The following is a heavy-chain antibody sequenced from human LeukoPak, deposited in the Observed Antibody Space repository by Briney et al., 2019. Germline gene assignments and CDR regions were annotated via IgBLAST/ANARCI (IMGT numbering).Heavy chain of an antibody. D-gene: IGHD6-13*01. CDR3: AREGYSSSWGHFDY. J-gene: IGHJ4*02. CDR2: IHSGGST. V-gene: IGHV3-53*01. Sequence: GGSLRLSCAASGFTFSSSWMSWVRQAPGKGLEWVSVIHSGGSTYYADSVKGRFTISRDNSKNMVYLQMNSLRAEDTAVYYCAREGYSSSWGHFDYWGQGTPVTVSS. CDR1: GFTFSSSW.